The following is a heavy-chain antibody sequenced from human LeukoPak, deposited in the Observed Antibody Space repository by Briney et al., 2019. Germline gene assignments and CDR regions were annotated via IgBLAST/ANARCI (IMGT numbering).Heavy chain of an antibody. J-gene: IGHJ4*02. CDR3: ARDSSGWYRSDY. Sequence: SGGSLRLSCAASGFSFSSYSMNWVRQAPGKGLEWVSYISSSSGTIYYADSVKGRFTISRDNAKNSLYLLMNSLRDEDTAVYYCARDSSGWYRSDYWGQGTLVTVSS. V-gene: IGHV3-48*02. CDR1: GFSFSSYS. CDR2: ISSSSGTI. D-gene: IGHD6-19*01.